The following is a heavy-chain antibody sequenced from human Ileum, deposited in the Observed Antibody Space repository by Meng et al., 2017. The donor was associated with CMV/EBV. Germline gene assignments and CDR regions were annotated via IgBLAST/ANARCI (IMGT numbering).Heavy chain of an antibody. CDR2: IDTSTGRP. CDR1: GSSFVYVD. V-gene: IGHV7-4-1*02. J-gene: IGHJ4*02. D-gene: IGHD1-26*01. CDR3: ARDGLSGRYFDY. Sequence: SCKSSGSSFVYVDVIWVRLAPGQGPEWMGWIDTSTGRPTYAPGFTGRFVFSLDTSVNTAYLQISSLKAEDTAVYYCARDGLSGRYFDYWGQGTLVTVSS.